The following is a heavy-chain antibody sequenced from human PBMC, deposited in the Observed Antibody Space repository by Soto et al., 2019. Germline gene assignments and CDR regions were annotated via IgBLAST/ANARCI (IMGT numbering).Heavy chain of an antibody. J-gene: IGHJ4*02. CDR1: GYTLTELS. D-gene: IGHD3-9*01. Sequence: QVQLVQSGAEVKKPGASVKVSCKVSGYTLTELSMHWVRQAPGKGLEWMGGFDPEDGETIYAQKFQGRVTMTEDTSTDTAYLELSSLRSEDTAVYYCATLIPALTGYYGSGGYFDYWGQGTLVTVSS. V-gene: IGHV1-24*01. CDR3: ATLIPALTGYYGSGGYFDY. CDR2: FDPEDGET.